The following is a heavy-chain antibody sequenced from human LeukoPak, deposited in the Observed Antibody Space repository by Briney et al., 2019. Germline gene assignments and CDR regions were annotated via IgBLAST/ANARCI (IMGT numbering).Heavy chain of an antibody. J-gene: IGHJ4*02. CDR3: ARRTRSSSSGFDY. CDR2: IHYSGST. Sequence: SETLSLTCTVSGGSISSGSYYWGWIRQPPGKGLEWIGSIHYSGSTYYNPSLKSRVTISVDTNQFSLKLTSVTAADTAMYYCARRTRSSSSGFDYWGQGTLVTVSS. D-gene: IGHD6-6*01. V-gene: IGHV4-39*07. CDR1: GGSISSGSYY.